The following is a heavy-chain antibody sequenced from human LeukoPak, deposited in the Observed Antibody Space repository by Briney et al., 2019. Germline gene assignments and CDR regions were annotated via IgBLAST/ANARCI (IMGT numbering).Heavy chain of an antibody. CDR1: GFTFSGSR. V-gene: IGHV3-7*01. CDR2: INPDGNEQ. Sequence: GGSLRLSCAASGFTFSGSRMTWVRQTPGKGPELVAHINPDGNEQFYMDPVKGRFSITRDNAANSVYLQMNSLRVEDTALYYCARAGVGVTILGYWGQGTLVTVSS. CDR3: ARAGVGVTILGY. J-gene: IGHJ4*02. D-gene: IGHD3-10*01.